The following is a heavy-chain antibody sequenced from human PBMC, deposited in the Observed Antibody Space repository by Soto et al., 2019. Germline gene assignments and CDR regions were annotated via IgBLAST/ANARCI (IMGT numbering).Heavy chain of an antibody. D-gene: IGHD1-7*01. J-gene: IGHJ6*03. V-gene: IGHV3-53*04. CDR2: IYSGGST. Sequence: GGSLRLSCAASGFTVSSNYMSWVRQAPGKGLEWVSVIYSGGSTYYADSVKGRFTISRHNSKNTLYLQMNSLRAEDTAVYYCARGTTGDYYYYYMDVWGKGTTVTVSS. CDR1: GFTVSSNY. CDR3: ARGTTGDYYYYYMDV.